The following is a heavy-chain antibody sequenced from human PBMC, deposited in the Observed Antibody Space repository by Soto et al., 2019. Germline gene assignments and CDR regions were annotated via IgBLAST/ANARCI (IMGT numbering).Heavy chain of an antibody. CDR3: ARSSRSYFDY. CDR2: IYDSGST. CDR1: GGSISRSGYF. Sequence: QVQLQESGPGLVKPSQTLSLTCTVSGGSISRSGYFWSWIRQHPGKGLEWIGYIYDSGSTSYNPSLKSRVSLSVDTSKNQFSLNLTSVTAADTAMYYCARSSRSYFDYWGQGTLVTVSS. V-gene: IGHV4-31*03. J-gene: IGHJ4*02.